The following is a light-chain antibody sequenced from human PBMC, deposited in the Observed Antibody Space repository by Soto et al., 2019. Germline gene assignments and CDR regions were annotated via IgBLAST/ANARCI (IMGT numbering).Light chain of an antibody. CDR1: SSDVGAYNY. V-gene: IGLV2-14*01. CDR3: TSYTRRSPYV. J-gene: IGLJ1*01. CDR2: EVR. Sequence: QSVLTQPASVSGSPGQSITISCTGTSSDVGAYNYVSWYQHYPGKAPKLMIYEVRNRPSGVSHRFSGSKSGNTASLTISGLQAEDEADYYCTSYTRRSPYVFGTGTKVTVL.